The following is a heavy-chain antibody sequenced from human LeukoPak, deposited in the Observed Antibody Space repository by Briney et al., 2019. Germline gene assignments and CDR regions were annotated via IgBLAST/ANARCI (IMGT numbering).Heavy chain of an antibody. CDR3: ARALRITIFGVVIGAWFDP. CDR2: MNPNSGNT. CDR1: GYTFTSYD. V-gene: IGHV1-8*01. Sequence: ASVKVSGKASGYTFTSYDVNWVRQATGQGLEWMGWMNPNSGNTGYAQKFQGRVTMTRNTSIRTAYMELSSLRSEDTALYYCARALRITIFGVVIGAWFDPWGQGTLVTVSS. D-gene: IGHD3-3*01. J-gene: IGHJ5*02.